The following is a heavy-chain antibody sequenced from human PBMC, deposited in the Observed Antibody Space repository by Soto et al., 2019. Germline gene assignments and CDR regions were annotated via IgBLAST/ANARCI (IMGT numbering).Heavy chain of an antibody. V-gene: IGHV1-24*01. D-gene: IGHD3-10*01. CDR1: GYTLTELS. J-gene: IGHJ4*02. Sequence: ASVKVSCKVSGYTLTELSMHWVRQAPGKGLEWMGGFDPEDGETIYAQKFQGRVTMTEDTSTDTAYMELSSLRSEDTAVYYCETVFNITWNPPIDYWGQGTLVTVSS. CDR3: ETVFNITWNPPIDY. CDR2: FDPEDGET.